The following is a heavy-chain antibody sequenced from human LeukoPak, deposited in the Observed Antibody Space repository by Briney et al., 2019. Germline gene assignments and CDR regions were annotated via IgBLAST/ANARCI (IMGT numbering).Heavy chain of an antibody. CDR2: IKTSIDGDTT. J-gene: IGHJ5*01. V-gene: IGHV3-15*01. D-gene: IGHD3-10*01. CDR3: TTDRSWDGSGSYLESWLDS. Sequence: PGGSLRLSCAASGFTNAWMSWVRQAPGKGLEWVGRIKTSIDGDTTDYAAPVKGRFSISRDDSKNTVYLEMSSLKTEDTAVYYCTTDRSWDGSGSYLESWLDSWGQGTLVTVSS. CDR1: GFTNAW.